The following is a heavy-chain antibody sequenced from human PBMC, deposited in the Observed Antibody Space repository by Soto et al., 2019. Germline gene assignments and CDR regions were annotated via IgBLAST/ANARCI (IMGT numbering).Heavy chain of an antibody. J-gene: IGHJ6*02. CDR3: ASYTAMDPCYYYYGMDV. V-gene: IGHV1-69*13. D-gene: IGHD5-18*01. CDR2: IIPIFGTA. Sequence: VASVKVSCKASGGTFSSYAISWVRQAPGQGLEWMGGIIPIFGTANYAQKFQGRVTITADESTSTAYMELSSLRSEDTAVYYCASYTAMDPCYYYYGMDVWGQGTTGTVS. CDR1: GGTFSSYA.